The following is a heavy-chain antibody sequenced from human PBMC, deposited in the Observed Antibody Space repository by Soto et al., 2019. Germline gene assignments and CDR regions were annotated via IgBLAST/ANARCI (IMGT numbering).Heavy chain of an antibody. CDR1: V. J-gene: IGHJ2*01. D-gene: IGHD2-15*01. CDR2: IRSNTAVT. CDR3: ARACYGENRDIYDAPTRRAPDL. V-gene: IGHV3-23*01. Sequence: VMAWVRLAPGKGLEWVAAIRSNTAVTHYADSMRDRFPISRVNSANTIFLQINSLRVEDSAVYFFARACYGENRDIYDAPTRRAPDL.